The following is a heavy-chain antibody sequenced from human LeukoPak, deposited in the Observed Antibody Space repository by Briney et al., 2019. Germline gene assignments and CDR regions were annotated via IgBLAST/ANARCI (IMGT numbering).Heavy chain of an antibody. CDR1: GDSIVNYY. D-gene: IGHD5-12*01. V-gene: IGHV4-59*01. CDR2: THSSGAT. J-gene: IGHJ4*02. CDR3: ARHTSAYPYYFDF. Sequence: SETLSLTCSVSGDSIVNYYWSWIRQSPGKALEWLGYTHSSGATNYSSTFKSQDTISVDTSKNQSPLTQNSVTAAYTADYSCARHTSAYPYYFDFWGQGTLVTVSS.